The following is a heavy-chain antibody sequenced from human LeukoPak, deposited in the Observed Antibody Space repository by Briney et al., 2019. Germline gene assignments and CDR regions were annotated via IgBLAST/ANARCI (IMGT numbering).Heavy chain of an antibody. CDR2: INLDGTDI. J-gene: IGHJ3*02. CDR1: GFSFSTHS. Sequence: PGGSLTLSCAASGFSFSTHSMNWVRQAPGKGLEWISFINLDGTDIHYEESVKGRFTISRDNAKNSVYLQMHTLRAEDTAVYYCAGDGVGVLPGDAFDIWSQGTLVTVSS. V-gene: IGHV3-21*05. D-gene: IGHD2-8*01. CDR3: AGDGVGVLPGDAFDI.